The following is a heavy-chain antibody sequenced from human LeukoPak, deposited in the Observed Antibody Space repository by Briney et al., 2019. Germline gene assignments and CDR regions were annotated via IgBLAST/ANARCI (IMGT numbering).Heavy chain of an antibody. CDR2: IRVTGANT. J-gene: IGHJ4*02. CDR3: ASTASYCGDNCYSYFDY. D-gene: IGHD2-21*02. Sequence: GGSLRLSCEASGFIFSSYSMSWVRQAPGKGLEWVSSIRVTGANTYYADSVKGRFSISRDNSKNILYLQMNTLRAEDTAVYYCASTASYCGDNCYSYFDYWGQGILVSVSS. CDR1: GFIFSSYS. V-gene: IGHV3-23*01.